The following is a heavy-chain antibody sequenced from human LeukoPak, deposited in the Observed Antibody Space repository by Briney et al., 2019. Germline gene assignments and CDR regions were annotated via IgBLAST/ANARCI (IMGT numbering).Heavy chain of an antibody. D-gene: IGHD3-16*02. V-gene: IGHV4-30-4*08. Sequence: SETLSLTCTVSGGSISSGDYYWSWIRQPPGKGLEWIGYIYYSGSTYYNPSLKSRVTISVDTSKNQFSLKLCSVTAADTAVYYCARVVADLSTYFDYWGQGTLVTVSS. CDR1: GGSISSGDYY. CDR3: ARVVADLSTYFDY. CDR2: IYYSGST. J-gene: IGHJ4*02.